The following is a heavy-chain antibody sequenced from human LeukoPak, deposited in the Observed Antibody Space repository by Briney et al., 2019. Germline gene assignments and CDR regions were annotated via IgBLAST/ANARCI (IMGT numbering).Heavy chain of an antibody. D-gene: IGHD1-14*01. V-gene: IGHV3-21*01. CDR2: ISSSSSYI. CDR3: ARGVVLPGAFFDY. CDR1: GFTFSSYS. J-gene: IGHJ4*02. Sequence: PGGSLRLSCAASGFTFSSYSMNWVRQAPGKGLEWVSSISSSSSYIYYADSVKGRFTISRDNAKNSLYLQMNSLRAEDTAVYYCARGVVLPGAFFDYWGQGTLVTVSS.